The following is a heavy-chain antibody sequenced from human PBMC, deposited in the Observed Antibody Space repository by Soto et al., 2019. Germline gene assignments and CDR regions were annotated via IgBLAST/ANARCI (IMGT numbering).Heavy chain of an antibody. Sequence: QVQLVQSGAEVKKPGSSVKVSCKASGGTFSSYAISWVRQAPGQGLEWMGGIIPIFGTANYAQKFQGRVTITADASTTPAYMELSSLRSEDTAVYYCSSPTTHYYYYGMDVWGQGTTVTVSS. CDR2: IIPIFGTA. V-gene: IGHV1-69*12. D-gene: IGHD1-1*01. CDR1: GGTFSSYA. J-gene: IGHJ6*02. CDR3: SSPTTHYYYYGMDV.